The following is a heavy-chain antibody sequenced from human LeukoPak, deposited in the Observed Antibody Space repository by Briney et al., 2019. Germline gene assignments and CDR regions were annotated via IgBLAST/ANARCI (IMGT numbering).Heavy chain of an antibody. D-gene: IGHD3-3*01. J-gene: IGHJ4*02. Sequence: ASVKVSCKASGYTFSSHGVTWLRQAPGQGLEWMGWISVFNHKANYAQNFQDRVTMTADTSTNTAYLELTSLRSDDMAVYYCARGRTISGVVIPYYFDLWGQGTLVTVSS. V-gene: IGHV1-18*03. CDR1: GYTFSSHG. CDR2: ISVFNHKA. CDR3: ARGRTISGVVIPYYFDL.